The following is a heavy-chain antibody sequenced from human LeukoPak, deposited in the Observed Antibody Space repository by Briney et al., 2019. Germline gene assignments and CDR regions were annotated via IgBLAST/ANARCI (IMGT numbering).Heavy chain of an antibody. CDR2: INPNSGDT. J-gene: IGHJ6*02. D-gene: IGHD3-16*01. CDR1: GYSFTGYF. V-gene: IGHV1-2*02. Sequence: AASVKVSCKASGYSFTGYFMQWVRQAPGQGLEWMGWINPNSGDTNYAQKFQGRVTMTRDTSISTAYMELSRLRSDDAAVYYCARRFYYGMDVWGQGTTVTVSS. CDR3: ARRFYYGMDV.